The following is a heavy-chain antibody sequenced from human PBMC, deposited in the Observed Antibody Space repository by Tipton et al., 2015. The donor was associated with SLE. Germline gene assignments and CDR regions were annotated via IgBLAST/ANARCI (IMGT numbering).Heavy chain of an antibody. CDR2: IYYSGST. CDR1: GGSISNYY. V-gene: IGHV4-59*01. CDR3: AGGRRGAAAGDYYYYYMDV. D-gene: IGHD6-13*01. J-gene: IGHJ6*03. Sequence: TLSLTCTVSGGSISNYYWSWIRQPPGKGLEWIGYIYYSGSTNYNPSLKSRVTISVDTSKNQFSLKLSSVTAADTAVYYCAGGRRGAAAGDYYYYYMDVWGKGTTVTVSS.